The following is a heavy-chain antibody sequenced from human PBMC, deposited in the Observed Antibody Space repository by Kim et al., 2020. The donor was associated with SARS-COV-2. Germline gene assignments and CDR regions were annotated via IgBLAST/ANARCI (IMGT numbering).Heavy chain of an antibody. V-gene: IGHV3-9*01. J-gene: IGHJ4*02. Sequence: GGSLRLSCAASGFTFDDYAMHWVRQAPGKGLEWVSGISWNSGSIGYADSVKGRFTISRDNAKNSLYLQMNSLRAEDTALYYCAKESYSNYFDYWGQGILVTVSS. CDR2: ISWNSGSI. CDR3: AKESYSNYFDY. D-gene: IGHD4-4*01. CDR1: GFTFDDYA.